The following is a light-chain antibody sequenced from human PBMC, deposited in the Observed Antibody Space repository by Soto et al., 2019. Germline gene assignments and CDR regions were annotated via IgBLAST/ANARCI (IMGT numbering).Light chain of an antibody. CDR1: QRVYSN. CDR2: GAS. Sequence: EILMTQSPDTLSVSPGESATLSCRASQRVYSNLAWYQQRPGQAPRLLIYGASTRATGVPARFSGRESGTEFTLTISSLQSEDFAVYYCQQYTNWPPNTFGQGTRLEIK. V-gene: IGKV3-15*01. CDR3: QQYTNWPPNT. J-gene: IGKJ5*01.